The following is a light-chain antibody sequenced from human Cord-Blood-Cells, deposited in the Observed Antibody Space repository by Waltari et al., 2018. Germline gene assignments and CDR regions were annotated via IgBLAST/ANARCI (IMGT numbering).Light chain of an antibody. V-gene: IGKV3-11*01. CDR3: QQRSNWRIT. J-gene: IGKJ5*01. CDR1: QSVSSY. Sequence: EIVLTQSPATLSLSPGERATLSCRASQSVSSYLAWYQQKPGQAPRLLIYDASNRATGIPARCSGSGSVTDFTLTISSLEPEDFVVYYCQQRSNWRITFGQGTRLEIK. CDR2: DAS.